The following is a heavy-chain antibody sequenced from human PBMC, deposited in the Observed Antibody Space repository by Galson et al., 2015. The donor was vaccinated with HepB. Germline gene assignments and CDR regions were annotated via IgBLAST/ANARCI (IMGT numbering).Heavy chain of an antibody. CDR3: ARAYSYGASDAFDI. J-gene: IGHJ3*02. D-gene: IGHD5-18*01. CDR2: INPNSGGT. Sequence: SVTVSCKASGSTFTGYYIHWVRQSPGQGLEWMGRINPNSGGTNYAQKFQGRVTMTRDTSISTAYMELARLRSDDTAVYYCARAYSYGASDAFDIWGQGTMVTVSS. CDR1: GSTFTGYY. V-gene: IGHV1-2*06.